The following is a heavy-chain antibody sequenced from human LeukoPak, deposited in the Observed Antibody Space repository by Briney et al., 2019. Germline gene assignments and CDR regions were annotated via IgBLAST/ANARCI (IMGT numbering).Heavy chain of an antibody. CDR2: VSSSGRT. D-gene: IGHD2-2*01. V-gene: IGHV4-61*02. CDR3: XXXXXXPGLSNWFDP. Sequence: SETLSPTCTVSGDSISSGSFYWSWIRQAAGKGLEWIGRVSSSGRTTYNPSLKSRLTISITTSKNQFSLKVTSVTASDTAMYXXXXXXXXPGLSNWFDPWGQGTLVTVSS. CDR1: GDSISSGSFY. J-gene: IGHJ5*02.